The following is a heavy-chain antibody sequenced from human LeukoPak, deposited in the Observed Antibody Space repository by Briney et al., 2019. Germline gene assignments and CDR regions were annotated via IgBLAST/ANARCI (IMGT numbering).Heavy chain of an antibody. CDR3: ARGQYYDFWSGYYTGYFDY. CDR1: GFTFSSSA. D-gene: IGHD3-3*01. CDR2: ISSSGGTT. J-gene: IGHJ4*02. Sequence: GGSLRLSCAASGFTFSSSAMSWVRQAPGKGLEWVSSISSSGGTTYYADSVKGRFTISRDNSKNTLYLQMNSLRAEDTAVYYCARGQYYDFWSGYYTGYFDYWGQGTLVTVSS. V-gene: IGHV3-23*01.